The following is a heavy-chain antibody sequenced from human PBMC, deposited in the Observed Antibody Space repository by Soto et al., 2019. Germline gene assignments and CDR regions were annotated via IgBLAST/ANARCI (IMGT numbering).Heavy chain of an antibody. CDR3: ARDFVDGSSTSCYADYWFDP. Sequence: SETLSLTCTVSGGSISSGGYYWSWIRQHPGKGLEWIGYIYYSGSTYYNPSLKSRVTISVDTSKNQFSLKLSSVTAADTAVYYCARDFVDGSSTSCYADYWFDPWGQGTLVTSPQ. J-gene: IGHJ5*02. CDR1: GGSISSGGYY. CDR2: IYYSGST. V-gene: IGHV4-31*03. D-gene: IGHD2-2*01.